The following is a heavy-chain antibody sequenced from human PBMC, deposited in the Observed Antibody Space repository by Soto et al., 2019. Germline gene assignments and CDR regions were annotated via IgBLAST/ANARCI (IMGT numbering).Heavy chain of an antibody. D-gene: IGHD3-10*01. V-gene: IGHV1-46*01. CDR1: GYTFTSYY. CDR3: ARDWSVVRGVIITQDYYYYYGMDV. CDR2: INPSGGST. J-gene: IGHJ6*02. Sequence: ASVKVSCKASGYTFTSYYMHWVRQAPGQGLEWMGIINPSGGSTSYAQKFQGRVTMTRDTSTSTVYMELSSLRSEDTAVYYCARDWSVVRGVIITQDYYYYYGMDVWGQGTTVTVSS.